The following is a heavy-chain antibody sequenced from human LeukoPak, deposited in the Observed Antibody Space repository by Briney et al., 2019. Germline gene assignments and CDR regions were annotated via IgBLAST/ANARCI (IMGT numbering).Heavy chain of an antibody. CDR3: ARARGSYDYYYYYMDV. CDR2: INPSGGST. CDR1: GYTFTSYY. D-gene: IGHD1-26*01. Sequence: ASVKVSCKASGYTFTSYYMHWVRQAPGQGLEWMGIINPSGGSTSYAQKFQGRVTMTRDMSTSTVYMELSSLRSEDTAVYYCARARGSYDYYYYYMDVWGKGTTVTVSS. J-gene: IGHJ6*03. V-gene: IGHV1-46*01.